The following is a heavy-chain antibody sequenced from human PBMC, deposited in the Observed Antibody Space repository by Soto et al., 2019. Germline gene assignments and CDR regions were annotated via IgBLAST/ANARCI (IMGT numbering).Heavy chain of an antibody. J-gene: IGHJ4*02. V-gene: IGHV3-23*01. CDR2: ISGSGGST. D-gene: IGHD2-2*01. CDR1: GFTFSSYA. CDR3: AKSVLDIVVVPAGFDY. Sequence: PGGSLRLSCAASGFTFSSYAMSWVRQAPGKGLEWVSAISGSGGSTYYADSVKGRFTISRDNSKNTLYLQMNSLRAEDTAVYYCAKSVLDIVVVPAGFDYWGQGTLVTVSS.